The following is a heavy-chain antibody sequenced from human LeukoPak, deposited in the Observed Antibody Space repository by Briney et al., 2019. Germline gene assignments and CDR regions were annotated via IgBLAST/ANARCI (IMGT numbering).Heavy chain of an antibody. CDR3: AKDKSRDDFWSGYYPY. J-gene: IGHJ4*02. D-gene: IGHD3-3*01. CDR1: GFTFDDYA. Sequence: PGGSLRLSCAASGFTFDDYAMHWVRQAPGKGLGWVSLISWDGGSTYYADSVKGRFTISRDNSKNSLYLQMNSLRAEDTALYYCAKDKSRDDFWSGYYPYWGQGTLVTVSS. V-gene: IGHV3-43D*03. CDR2: ISWDGGST.